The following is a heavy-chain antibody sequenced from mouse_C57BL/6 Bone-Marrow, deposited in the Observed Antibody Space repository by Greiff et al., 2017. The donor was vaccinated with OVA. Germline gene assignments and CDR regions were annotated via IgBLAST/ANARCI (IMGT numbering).Heavy chain of an antibody. J-gene: IGHJ1*03. V-gene: IGHV14-4*01. D-gene: IGHD2-4*01. CDR3: TTDYYGYFEV. CDR1: GFNIKDDY. Sequence: VQLQQSGAELVRPGASVKLSCTASGFNIKDDYMHWVKQRPEQGLEWIGWIDPENGDTEYASKFQGKATITADTSSNTAYLQLSSLTSEDTAVYYCTTDYYGYFEVWGTGTTVTVSS. CDR2: IDPENGDT.